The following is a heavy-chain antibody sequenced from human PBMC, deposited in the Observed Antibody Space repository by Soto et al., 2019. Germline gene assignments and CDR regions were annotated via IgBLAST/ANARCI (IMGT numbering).Heavy chain of an antibody. CDR1: GYSFTTYW. Sequence: PGESLKISCKGSGYSFTTYWIGWVRQMPWKGLEWVGIMYPRDSETRYSPSFQGQVTISADKSISTAYLQWRSLKASDTAMYYCVTLNLPSGYDLYYFDYCGQGTLVTVSS. J-gene: IGHJ4*02. V-gene: IGHV5-51*01. D-gene: IGHD5-12*01. CDR3: VTLNLPSGYDLYYFDY. CDR2: MYPRDSET.